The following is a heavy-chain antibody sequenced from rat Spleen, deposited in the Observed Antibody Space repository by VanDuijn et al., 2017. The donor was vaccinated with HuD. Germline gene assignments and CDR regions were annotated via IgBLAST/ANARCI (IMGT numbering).Heavy chain of an antibody. CDR1: GFTFSNYD. Sequence: EVQLVESGGGLVQPGRSLKLSCAASGFTFSNYDMAWVRQAPTKGLEWVASISTSGGSTYYRDSVKGRFTVSRDNAKSTLYLQMDSLRSEDTATYYCSRGFAYWGQGTLVTVSS. V-gene: IGHV5-25*01. J-gene: IGHJ3*01. CDR3: SRGFAY. CDR2: ISTSGGST.